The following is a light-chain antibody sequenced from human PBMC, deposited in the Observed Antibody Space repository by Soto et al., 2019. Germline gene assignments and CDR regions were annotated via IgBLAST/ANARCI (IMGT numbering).Light chain of an antibody. CDR3: QPASSFPLT. J-gene: IGKJ4*01. Sequence: DIQMTQSPSSVYSSVGDRVTITCRASQGISSWLAWYQQKPGKAPKLLIYAASSLQSGVTSRFSGSGSGTDFTLTISSLQPEEFANYHCQPASSFPLTFGGGTKVEIK. V-gene: IGKV1-12*01. CDR1: QGISSW. CDR2: AAS.